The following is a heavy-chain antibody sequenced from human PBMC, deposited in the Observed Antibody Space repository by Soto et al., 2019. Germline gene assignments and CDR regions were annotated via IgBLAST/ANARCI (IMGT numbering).Heavy chain of an antibody. CDR1: GSSVSSYY. CDR2: ISNSGST. CDR3: ARETPYCTSTSCSASYYYGMDV. V-gene: IGHV4-59*02. D-gene: IGHD2-2*01. J-gene: IGHJ6*02. Sequence: SETLSLTCTVSGSSVSSYYWSWVRQPPGKGLEWIGYISNSGSTNYNPSLRSRVTISVDTSKNQFSLKMTSVTAADTAVYYCARETPYCTSTSCSASYYYGMDVWGQGTTVTVS.